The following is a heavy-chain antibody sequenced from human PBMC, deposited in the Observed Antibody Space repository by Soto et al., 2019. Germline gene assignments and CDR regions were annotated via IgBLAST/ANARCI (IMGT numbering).Heavy chain of an antibody. V-gene: IGHV1-2*02. D-gene: IGHD6-19*01. CDR1: GYPVTAYY. Sequence: QLHLVQSGAVVKKPGASVTVSCSASGYPVTAYYMHWVRQAPGRGLEWMGGINPATGAAKYTQTVQGRVTMTRDTSTRTVVKERSGLTSEDTAGFDGARGGGGGVAGSAAVDMGGQGTLVTVSS. CDR3: ARGGGGGVAGSAAVDM. CDR2: INPATGAA. J-gene: IGHJ3*02.